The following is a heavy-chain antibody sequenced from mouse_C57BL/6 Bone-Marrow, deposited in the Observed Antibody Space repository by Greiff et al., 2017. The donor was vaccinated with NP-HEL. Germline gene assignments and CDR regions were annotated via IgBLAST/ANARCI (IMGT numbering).Heavy chain of an antibody. CDR1: GYTFTNYW. CDR2: IYPGGGYT. CDR3: ARGYSGRTKGFDY. D-gene: IGHD2-14*01. J-gene: IGHJ2*01. V-gene: IGHV1-63*01. Sequence: VQLQQSGAELVRPGTSVKMSCKASGYTFTNYWIGWAKQRPGHGLEWIGDIYPGGGYTNYNEKFKGKATLTADKSSSTAYMQFSSLTSEDSAIYYCARGYSGRTKGFDYWGQGTTLTVSS.